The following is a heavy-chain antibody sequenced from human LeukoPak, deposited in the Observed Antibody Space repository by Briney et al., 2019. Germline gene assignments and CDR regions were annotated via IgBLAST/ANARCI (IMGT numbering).Heavy chain of an antibody. CDR1: GGSISSYY. Sequence: PSETLSLTCTVSGGSISSYYWSWIRQPAGKGPEWIGRIQSSGSTTYNPSLESRVTMSVDTYMNQFSLKVRSVTAADTAVYYCARKEWVPYYFDYWGQGALVTVSS. CDR2: IQSSGST. J-gene: IGHJ4*02. D-gene: IGHD3-3*01. CDR3: ARKEWVPYYFDY. V-gene: IGHV4-4*07.